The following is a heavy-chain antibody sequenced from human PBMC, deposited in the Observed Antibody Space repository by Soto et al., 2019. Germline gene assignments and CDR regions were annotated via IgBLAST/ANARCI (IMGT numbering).Heavy chain of an antibody. CDR2: ISINGGNT. CDR3: AIRASYYDSSGYFDY. CDR1: GFTFSSYA. V-gene: IGHV3-64D*06. D-gene: IGHD3-22*01. Sequence: PGGSLRLSCSASGFTFSSYAMHWVRQAPGKGLEYVSVISINGGNTYYADSVKGRFTISRDNSKNTLYLQMSSLRAEDTAVYYCAIRASYYDSSGYFDYWGQGTLVTVSS. J-gene: IGHJ4*02.